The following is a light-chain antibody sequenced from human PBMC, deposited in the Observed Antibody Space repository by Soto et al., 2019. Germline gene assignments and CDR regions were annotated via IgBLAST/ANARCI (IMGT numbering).Light chain of an antibody. CDR3: LQDYNYPLT. CDR1: QDIRSD. V-gene: IGKV1-6*01. J-gene: IGKJ4*01. CDR2: AAS. Sequence: IQVTQFPSSLSASVGDRVTITCRASQDIRSDLGWYQQRPGKAPRVLIYAASSLQSGVPSRFSGSGSGTDFTLTISSLQPEDFATYYCLQDYNYPLTFGGGTKVDIK.